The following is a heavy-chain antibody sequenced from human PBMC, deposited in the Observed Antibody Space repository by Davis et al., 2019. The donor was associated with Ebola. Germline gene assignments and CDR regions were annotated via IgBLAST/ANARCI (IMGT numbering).Heavy chain of an antibody. Sequence: MPSETLSLTCAAYGGSFIGYSWSWIRQPPGKGLEWIGEINHSGSTNYNPSLKSRVTITVDTSKNQFSLKLSSVTAADTAVYYCARGSYDFWSGYYGYNWFDPWGQGTLVTVSS. CDR2: INHSGST. D-gene: IGHD3-3*01. J-gene: IGHJ5*02. V-gene: IGHV4-34*01. CDR1: GGSFIGYS. CDR3: ARGSYDFWSGYYGYNWFDP.